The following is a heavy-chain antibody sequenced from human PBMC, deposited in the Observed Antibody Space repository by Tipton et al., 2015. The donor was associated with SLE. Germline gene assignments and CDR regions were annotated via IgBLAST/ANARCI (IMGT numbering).Heavy chain of an antibody. CDR1: GGSISSYY. D-gene: IGHD4-17*01. CDR3: ARERVDFGDYGVYEDNWFDP. J-gene: IGHJ5*02. Sequence: LRLSCTVSGGSISSYYWSWIRQPPGKGLEWIGEINHSGSTNYNPSLKSRVTISVDTSKNQFSLKLSSVTAADTAVYYCARERVDFGDYGVYEDNWFDPWGQGTLVTVSS. V-gene: IGHV4-34*01. CDR2: INHSGST.